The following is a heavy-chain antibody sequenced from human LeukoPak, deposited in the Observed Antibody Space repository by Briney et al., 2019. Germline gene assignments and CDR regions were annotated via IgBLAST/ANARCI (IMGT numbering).Heavy chain of an antibody. CDR1: VFTFSSYA. CDR3: AKEGCTSTNCYRSSADY. Sequence: GGSLRLSCAASVFTFSSYAMSWVRQAPRKGLEWVSAITGSGDSTYYADSVKGRFTISRDNSKNTLYLQMHSLRAEDTAVYYCAKEGCTSTNCYRSSADYWGQGTLLTVSS. V-gene: IGHV3-23*01. J-gene: IGHJ4*02. D-gene: IGHD2-2*01. CDR2: ITGSGDST.